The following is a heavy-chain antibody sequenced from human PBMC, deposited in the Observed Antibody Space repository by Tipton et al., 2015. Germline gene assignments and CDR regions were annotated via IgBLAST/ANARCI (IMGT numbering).Heavy chain of an antibody. CDR3: AKSLVSGDHQANPYYGMDV. V-gene: IGHV3-30*18. J-gene: IGHJ6*02. CDR2: ISYDGHSL. D-gene: IGHD2-21*01. CDR1: GFIFSDYA. Sequence: SLRLSCAASGFIFSDYAIHWVRQPPGKGLEWVALISYDGHSLYYPDSVKGRFTISRDNSESTVFLQMNSLRLDDTAVYYCAKSLVSGDHQANPYYGMDVWGQGTTVTVSS.